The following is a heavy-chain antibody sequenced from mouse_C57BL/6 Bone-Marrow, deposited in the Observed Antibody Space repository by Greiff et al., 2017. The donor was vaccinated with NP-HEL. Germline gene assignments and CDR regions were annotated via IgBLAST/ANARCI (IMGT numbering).Heavy chain of an antibody. Sequence: VQVVESGAELVKPGASVKISCKASGYAFSSYWMNWVKQRPGKGLEWIGQIYPGDGDTNYNGKFKGKATLTADKSSSTAYMQLSILTSEDSAVYFCARYYGSSYYFDYWGQGTTLTVSS. J-gene: IGHJ2*01. CDR2: IYPGDGDT. D-gene: IGHD1-1*01. V-gene: IGHV1-80*01. CDR1: GYAFSSYW. CDR3: ARYYGSSYYFDY.